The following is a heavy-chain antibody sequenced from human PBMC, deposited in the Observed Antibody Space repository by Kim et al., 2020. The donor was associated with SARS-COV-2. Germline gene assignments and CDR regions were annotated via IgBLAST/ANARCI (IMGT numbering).Heavy chain of an antibody. D-gene: IGHD2-21*01. CDR3: GRGLGH. CDR2: VNSDGSFA. V-gene: IGHV3-74*01. J-gene: IGHJ4*02. CDR1: GLTFSNSW. Sequence: GGSLRLSCAVSGLTFSNSWMHWVRQAPGKGLVWVSCVNSDGSFAAYSDSVKGRFTIFRDNAKNTLYLQMNSLSAEDTAVYYCGRGLGHWSQGTQVTVSS.